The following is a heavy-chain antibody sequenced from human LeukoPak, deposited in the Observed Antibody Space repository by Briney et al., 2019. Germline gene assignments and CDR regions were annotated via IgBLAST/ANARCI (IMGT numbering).Heavy chain of an antibody. CDR1: GFTFSSYA. Sequence: GGSLRLSCAASGFTFSSYAMSWVRQAPGKGLQWVSAISNGGGSAYYADSVKGRFTISRDNSKSTLYLQMDSLRAEDTAIYYCAARPRMPPRFDYWGQGTLVTVSS. D-gene: IGHD1-14*01. V-gene: IGHV3-23*01. CDR2: ISNGGGSA. CDR3: AARPRMPPRFDY. J-gene: IGHJ4*02.